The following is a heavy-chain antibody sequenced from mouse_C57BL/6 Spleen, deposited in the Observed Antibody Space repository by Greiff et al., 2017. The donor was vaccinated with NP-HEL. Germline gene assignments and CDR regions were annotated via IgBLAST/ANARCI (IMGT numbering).Heavy chain of an antibody. D-gene: IGHD4-1*01. Sequence: EVMLVESGGGLVKPGGSLKLSCAASGFTFSSYAMSWVRQTPEKRLEWVATISDGGSYTYYPDNVKGRFTISRDNAKNNLYLQMSHLKSEDTAMYYCARDSNREWYFDVWGTGTTVTVSS. CDR1: GFTFSSYA. J-gene: IGHJ1*03. CDR2: ISDGGSYT. CDR3: ARDSNREWYFDV. V-gene: IGHV5-4*01.